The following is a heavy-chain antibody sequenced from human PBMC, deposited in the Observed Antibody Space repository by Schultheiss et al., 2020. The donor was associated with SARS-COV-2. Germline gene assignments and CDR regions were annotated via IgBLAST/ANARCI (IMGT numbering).Heavy chain of an antibody. CDR2: ISGSGGST. V-gene: IGHV3-23*01. CDR3: ARPLWP. CDR1: GFSLSDYY. J-gene: IGHJ4*02. D-gene: IGHD2/OR15-2a*01. Sequence: GESLKISCVASGFSLSDYYMDWVRQAPGKGLEWVSAISGSGGSTYYADSVKGRFTISRDNSKNTLYLQMNSLRAEDTAVYYCARPLWPWGQGTLVTVSS.